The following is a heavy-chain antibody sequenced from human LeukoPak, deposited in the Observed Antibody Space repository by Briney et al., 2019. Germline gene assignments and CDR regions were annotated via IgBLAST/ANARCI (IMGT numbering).Heavy chain of an antibody. J-gene: IGHJ5*02. Sequence: ASVKVSCKASGYTFTSYDINWVRQATGQGLEWMGWMNPNSGNTGYAQKFQGRVTMTRNTSISTVYMELSSLRSEDTAVYYCARGRGVATKRDWFDPWGQGTLVTVSS. CDR3: ARGRGVATKRDWFDP. V-gene: IGHV1-8*01. CDR1: GYTFTSYD. CDR2: MNPNSGNT. D-gene: IGHD5-12*01.